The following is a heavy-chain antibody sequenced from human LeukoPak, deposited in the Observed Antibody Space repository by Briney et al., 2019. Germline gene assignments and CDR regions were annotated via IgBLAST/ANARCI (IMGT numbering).Heavy chain of an antibody. D-gene: IGHD6-19*01. CDR3: ARFVGRSSSGYYLY. CDR2: LSNSGST. J-gene: IGHJ4*02. Sequence: SETLSLTCTVSGASISSYYWSWIRQPPGKGLEWIGHLSNSGSTNYNPSLKSRVTISVDTSKKQFSLKLTSVTAADTAVYYCARFVGRSSSGYYLYWGQRTLVTVSS. V-gene: IGHV4-59*01. CDR1: GASISSYY.